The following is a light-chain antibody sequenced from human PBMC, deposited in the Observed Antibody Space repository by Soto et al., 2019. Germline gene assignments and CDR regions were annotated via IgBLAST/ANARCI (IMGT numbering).Light chain of an antibody. V-gene: IGKV3-11*01. CDR1: QTVNNY. CDR3: QQRRSWPIT. Sequence: DIVLTQSPVTLSLSPGERATLSCRASQTVNNYLAWYQQKPGQAPRLLIYDTSTRATGIPARFSGSGSETDFTLTISSLEPEDFAVYYCQQRRSWPITFGQGTRLEIK. CDR2: DTS. J-gene: IGKJ5*01.